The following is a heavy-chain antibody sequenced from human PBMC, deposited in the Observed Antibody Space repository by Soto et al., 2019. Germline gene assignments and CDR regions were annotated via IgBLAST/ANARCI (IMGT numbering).Heavy chain of an antibody. J-gene: IGHJ6*02. D-gene: IGHD2-21*02. CDR3: ARDGGDCGYRLAYYYYIGMDV. CDR1: GDAFSSYA. Sequence: ASVKVSCKASGDAFSSYAMHWVRQAPGQRLEWMGWINIGSGNTEYSQNFQDRITITRDTSASTVYMELSGLRSEDTAVYYCARDGGDCGYRLAYYYYIGMDVWG. V-gene: IGHV1-3*04. CDR2: INIGSGNT.